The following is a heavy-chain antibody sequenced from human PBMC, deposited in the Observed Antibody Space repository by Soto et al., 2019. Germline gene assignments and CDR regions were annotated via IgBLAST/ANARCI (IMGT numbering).Heavy chain of an antibody. CDR2: ISAYSGNR. V-gene: IGHV1-18*01. Sequence: QVQLVQSGAEVKKPGASVKVSCKASGYTFTTYGISWVRQAPGLGLEWVGWISAYSGNRDYAQKLQDRVTMTTDTSTSTAYLELRSLRSDDTAVYYCARDDSSGPGRFDPWGQGTLVTVSS. J-gene: IGHJ5*02. CDR1: GYTFTTYG. D-gene: IGHD3-22*01. CDR3: ARDDSSGPGRFDP.